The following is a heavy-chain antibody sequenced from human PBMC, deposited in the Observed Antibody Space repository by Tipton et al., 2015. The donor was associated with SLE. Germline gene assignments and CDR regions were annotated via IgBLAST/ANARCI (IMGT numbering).Heavy chain of an antibody. D-gene: IGHD3-9*01. V-gene: IGHV4-59*01. J-gene: IGHJ6*02. CDR3: ASWGVLRYFDWLSLGQGLGF. CDR2: LYYSGST. Sequence: LRLSCTVYGGSISSYYWSWIRQPPGKGLEWIGNLYYSGSTNYNPSLKSRVTISVDTSKNQYSLKLSSVTAEDTAVYYCASWGVLRYFDWLSLGQGLGFWGQGTTVTVAS. CDR1: GGSISSYY.